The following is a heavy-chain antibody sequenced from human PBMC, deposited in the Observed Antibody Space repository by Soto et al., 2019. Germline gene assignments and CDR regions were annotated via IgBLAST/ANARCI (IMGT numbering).Heavy chain of an antibody. Sequence: EVQLLESGGGLVQPGGSLRLSCAASGFTFSNYAMSWVRQTPGKGLEWVSTIRGGGGNTYYPDSVKGRFTISRDNSKDTVYLQMNSLRAEDTAIYSCANERLGRGADYWGQGALVTVTS. J-gene: IGHJ4*02. CDR1: GFTFSNYA. V-gene: IGHV3-23*01. CDR2: IRGGGGNT. CDR3: ANERLGRGADY. D-gene: IGHD3-10*01.